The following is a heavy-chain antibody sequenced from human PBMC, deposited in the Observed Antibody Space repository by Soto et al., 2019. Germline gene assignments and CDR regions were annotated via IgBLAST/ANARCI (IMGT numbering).Heavy chain of an antibody. CDR3: ARDNYPAVVPAAPEVGAFDI. D-gene: IGHD2-15*01. V-gene: IGHV1-69*08. CDR1: GGTFRTYT. CDR2: IIPLLGIT. Sequence: QVQLVQSGGEVKKPGSSVKVSCSVSGGTFRTYTFSWVRQAPGQGLEWMGSIIPLLGITNYAQKFQGRCTIIADKSTNTSYMGLSSLTSDDTSIFYCARDNYPAVVPAAPEVGAFDIWCQGTMVIVSS. J-gene: IGHJ3*02.